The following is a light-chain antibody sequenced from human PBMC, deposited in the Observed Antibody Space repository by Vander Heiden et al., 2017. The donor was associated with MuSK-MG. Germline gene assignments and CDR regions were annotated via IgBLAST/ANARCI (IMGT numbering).Light chain of an antibody. V-gene: IGLV1-51*01. Sequence: QSVLTQPPSVSAAPGQKVTISCSGSSSNIGNHYVSWYQQLPGTAPKLLSDDNNKRPSGIPDRFAGSKSGTSATLGITGLQTGDEADDYCGTWDSSLSAGHRVVFGGGTKLTVL. CDR3: GTWDSSLSAGHRVV. CDR2: DNN. CDR1: SSNIGNHY. J-gene: IGLJ2*01.